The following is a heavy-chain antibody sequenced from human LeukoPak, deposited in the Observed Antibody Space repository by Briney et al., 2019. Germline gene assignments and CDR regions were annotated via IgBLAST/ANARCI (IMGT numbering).Heavy chain of an antibody. V-gene: IGHV1-46*03. Sequence: ASVKVSCKASGYTFTSYYMHWVRRAPGQGLEWMGIINPSGGSTSYAQKFQGRVTMTRDTSTSTVYMGLSSLRSEDTAVYYCARLPFRYAFDYWGQGTLVTVSS. CDR2: INPSGGST. CDR3: ARLPFRYAFDY. J-gene: IGHJ4*02. D-gene: IGHD3-9*01. CDR1: GYTFTSYY.